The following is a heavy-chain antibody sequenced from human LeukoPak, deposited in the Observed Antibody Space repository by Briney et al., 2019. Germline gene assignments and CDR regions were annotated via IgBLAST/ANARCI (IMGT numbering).Heavy chain of an antibody. Sequence: GASVKVSCKASGCTFSSYAISWVRQAPGQGLEWMGGIIPIFGTANYAQKFQGRVTITADESTSTAYMELSSLRSEDTAVYYCATDMGGLFLFWGQGTLVTVSS. D-gene: IGHD3-16*01. V-gene: IGHV1-69*13. CDR3: ATDMGGLFLF. J-gene: IGHJ4*02. CDR1: GCTFSSYA. CDR2: IIPIFGTA.